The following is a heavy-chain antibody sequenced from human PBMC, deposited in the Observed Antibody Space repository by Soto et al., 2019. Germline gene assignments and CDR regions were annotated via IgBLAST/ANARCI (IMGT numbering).Heavy chain of an antibody. CDR2: ISLYHHST. V-gene: IGHV1-46*01. J-gene: IGHJ4*02. Sequence: ASVKVSCKTSGYPVTDYFIHWVRQAPGQGLEWMGIISLYHHSTSYAQKFQGRLTVTADTSTTTVYMDLSSLTSEDSAVYWCARELYSCGGDCPYYTDYWGQGTLVTVSS. D-gene: IGHD2-21*02. CDR1: GYPVTDYF. CDR3: ARELYSCGGDCPYYTDY.